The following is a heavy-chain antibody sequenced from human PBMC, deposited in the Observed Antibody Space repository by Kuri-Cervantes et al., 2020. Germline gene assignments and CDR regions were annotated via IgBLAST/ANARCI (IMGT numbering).Heavy chain of an antibody. CDR1: GFTFSSYW. Sequence: GGSLRLSCAASGFTFSSYWMHWVRQAPGKGLVWVSRINSDGSSTSYADSVKGRFTISRDNAKNTLYLQMDSLRDGDTAVYYCASELRVGATGHEHFQHWGQGTLVTVSS. CDR3: ASELRVGATGHEHFQH. V-gene: IGHV3-74*01. CDR2: INSDGSST. D-gene: IGHD1-26*01. J-gene: IGHJ1*01.